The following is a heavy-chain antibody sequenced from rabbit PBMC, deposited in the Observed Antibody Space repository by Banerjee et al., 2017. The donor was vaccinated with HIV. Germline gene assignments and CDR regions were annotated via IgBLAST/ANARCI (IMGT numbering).Heavy chain of an antibody. J-gene: IGHJ4*01. Sequence: QSLEESGGDLVKPGASLTLTCTASGFSFSYSDYMCWVRQPPGKGPEWIACISAGVSFTTYYATWAKGRFTISKTSSTTVSLEMTSLTAADTATYFCARDLPDVIGWNFGWWGPGTLVTVS. CDR2: ISAGVSFTT. CDR1: GFSFSYSDY. CDR3: ARDLPDVIGWNFGW. D-gene: IGHD1-1*01. V-gene: IGHV1S40*01.